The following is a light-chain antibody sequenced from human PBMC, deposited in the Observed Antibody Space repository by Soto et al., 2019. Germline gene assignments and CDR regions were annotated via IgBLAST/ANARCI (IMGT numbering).Light chain of an antibody. V-gene: IGKV1-27*01. J-gene: IGKJ1*01. Sequence: DIQMTQSPSSLSASVADGVTITCRASQGISSYLAWYQQKPGKVPKLLIYAASTLQPGVPSRFSGSGSGTDFTLTISSLQPEDVATYYCQKYNSAPWTFGQGTKVDIK. CDR2: AAS. CDR1: QGISSY. CDR3: QKYNSAPWT.